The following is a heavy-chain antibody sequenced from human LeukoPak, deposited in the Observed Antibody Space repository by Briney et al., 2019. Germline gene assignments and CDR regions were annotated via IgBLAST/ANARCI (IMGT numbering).Heavy chain of an antibody. V-gene: IGHV4-61*02. Sequence: KTSQTLSLTCTVSGGSISSGSYYWSWIRQPAGKGLEWIGRIYTSGSTNYNPSLKSRVTISVDTSKNQFSLKLSSVTAADTAVYYCARAPGRPAAVFDYWGQGTLVTVSS. J-gene: IGHJ4*02. D-gene: IGHD2-2*01. CDR2: IYTSGST. CDR1: GGSISSGSYY. CDR3: ARAPGRPAAVFDY.